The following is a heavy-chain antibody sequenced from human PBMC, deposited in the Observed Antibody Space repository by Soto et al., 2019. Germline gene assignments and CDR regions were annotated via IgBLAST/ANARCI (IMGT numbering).Heavy chain of an antibody. CDR1: GFSLSNARMG. J-gene: IGHJ2*01. CDR2: IFSNDEK. D-gene: IGHD4-17*01. V-gene: IGHV2-26*01. Sequence: QVTLKESGPVLVKPTETLTLTCTVSGFSLSNARMGVSWIRQPPGKALEWLAHIFSNDEKSYSTSLKSRLTITKDTSKSQVVLTMTNMDPVATATHYCARILDYGDFPGGYFDLWGRGTLVTVSS. CDR3: ARILDYGDFPGGYFDL.